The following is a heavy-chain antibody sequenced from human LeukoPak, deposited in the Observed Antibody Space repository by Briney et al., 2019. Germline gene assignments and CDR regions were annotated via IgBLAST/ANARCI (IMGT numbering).Heavy chain of an antibody. Sequence: MSGGSLRLSCAASGFTFSNAWMSWVRQAPGKGLEWVGRIKSKTDGGTTDYAAPVKGRFTISRDDSKNTLYLQMNSLKTEDTAVYYCTTGPTYDSSGYLSDYWGQGTLVTVSS. J-gene: IGHJ4*02. CDR3: TTGPTYDSSGYLSDY. D-gene: IGHD3-22*01. CDR1: GFTFSNAW. CDR2: IKSKTDGGTT. V-gene: IGHV3-15*01.